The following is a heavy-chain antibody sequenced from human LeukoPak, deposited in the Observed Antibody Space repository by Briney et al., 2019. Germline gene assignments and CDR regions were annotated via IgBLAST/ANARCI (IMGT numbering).Heavy chain of an antibody. CDR2: ISSKGDYT. Sequence: GGSLRLSCAASGFTFSTYVMHWVRQAPGEGREYVAAISSKGDYTHYANSVKGRFTISRDNSKNTLYLEMGSLRAEDMAVYYCARPSTSGWYAPFFWGQGTLVTVSS. J-gene: IGHJ4*02. CDR1: GFTFSTYV. CDR3: ARPSTSGWYAPFF. D-gene: IGHD6-19*01. V-gene: IGHV3-64*01.